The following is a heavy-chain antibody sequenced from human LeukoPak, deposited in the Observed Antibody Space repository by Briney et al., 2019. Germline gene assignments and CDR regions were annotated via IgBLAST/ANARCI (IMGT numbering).Heavy chain of an antibody. D-gene: IGHD1-14*01. CDR1: GFMFSTYA. Sequence: GGSLRLSCVTSGFMFSTYAMSWVRQAPGKGLEWVSIISGSGERTYYADSVKGRFTVSRDNSKNTLYLEMNSLSPDDTAVYYCARGVEPLAANTLAYWGQGTLVTVSS. CDR3: ARGVEPLAANTLAY. J-gene: IGHJ4*02. V-gene: IGHV3-23*01. CDR2: ISGSGERT.